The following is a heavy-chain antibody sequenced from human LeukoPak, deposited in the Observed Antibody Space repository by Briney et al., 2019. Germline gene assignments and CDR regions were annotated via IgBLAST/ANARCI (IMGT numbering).Heavy chain of an antibody. V-gene: IGHV3-7*03. Sequence: GGSLRLSCAASGFTFSSYWMSWVRQAPGKGLEWVANIKQDGSEKYYVDSVKGRFTISRDNAKNSLYLQMNSLRAEDTAVYYCAGDGTQLYYHHEDYFDYWGQGTLVTVSS. CDR2: IKQDGSEK. CDR1: GFTFSSYW. CDR3: AGDGTQLYYHHEDYFDY. J-gene: IGHJ4*02. D-gene: IGHD5-18*01.